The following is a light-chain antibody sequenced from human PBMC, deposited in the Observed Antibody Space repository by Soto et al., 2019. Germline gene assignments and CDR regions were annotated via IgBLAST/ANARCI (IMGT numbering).Light chain of an antibody. CDR3: EQRSNWPT. CDR2: DAY. V-gene: IGKV3-11*01. J-gene: IGKJ1*01. Sequence: EIMLTQSPATLSLSPGERATLSCRASQSVTNYLACYQQKPGQAPRLLIYDAYNRATGIPTRFSGSGSGTDFPITISSLEPEDFAVCSTEQRSNWPTFGHGTKVDI. CDR1: QSVTNY.